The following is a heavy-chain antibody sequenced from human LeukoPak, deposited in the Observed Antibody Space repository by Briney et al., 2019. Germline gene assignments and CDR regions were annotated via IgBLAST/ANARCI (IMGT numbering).Heavy chain of an antibody. J-gene: IGHJ4*02. V-gene: IGHV4-30-4*08. D-gene: IGHD3-3*01. Sequence: SWIRQPPGKGLEWIGYIYYSGSTYYNPSLKSRVTISVDTSKNQFSLKLSSVTAADTAVYYCARIAYDFWSGYYGDYFDYWGQGTLVTVSS. CDR2: IYYSGST. CDR3: ARIAYDFWSGYYGDYFDY.